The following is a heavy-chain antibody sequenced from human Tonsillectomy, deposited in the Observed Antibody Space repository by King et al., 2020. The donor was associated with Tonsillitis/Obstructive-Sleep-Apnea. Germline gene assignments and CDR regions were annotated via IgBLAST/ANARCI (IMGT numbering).Heavy chain of an antibody. Sequence: VQLVESGGGVVQPGRSLRLSCAASGFTFSSYGMHWVRQAPGKGLEWVAVIWYDGSNKYYADSVKGRFTISRDNSKNTLYLQMNSLRAEDTAVYYCAREPHQYSSGWFTFDYWGQGTLVTVSS. CDR1: GFTFSSYG. D-gene: IGHD6-19*01. CDR2: IWYDGSNK. CDR3: AREPHQYSSGWFTFDY. J-gene: IGHJ4*02. V-gene: IGHV3-33*01.